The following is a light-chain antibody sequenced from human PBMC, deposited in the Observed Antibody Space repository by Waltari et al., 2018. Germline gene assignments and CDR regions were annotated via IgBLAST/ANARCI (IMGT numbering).Light chain of an antibody. CDR3: QQYYSTPLT. CDR2: WAS. Sequence: DIVLTQSPASLAVSLGERDTITCKSSQSVLYSSNNKNYLAWYQQKPGQPPKLLIYWASTRESGVPDRFSGSGSGTDFTLTISSLQAEDVAVYYCQQYYSTPLTFGPGTKVDIK. V-gene: IGKV4-1*01. J-gene: IGKJ3*01. CDR1: QSVLYSSNNKNY.